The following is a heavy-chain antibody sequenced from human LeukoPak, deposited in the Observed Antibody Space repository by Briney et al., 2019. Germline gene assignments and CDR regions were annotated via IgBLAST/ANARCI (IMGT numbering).Heavy chain of an antibody. CDR1: GFTFSTYD. V-gene: IGHV3-48*04. Sequence: GGSLRLSCAASGFTFSTYDMNWVRQAPGKGLEWISYISYNRRSIYYADSVKGRFTVSKDDAKKLLFLQMDSLRAEDTAVYYCARKYCSGGVCSDFDFWGQGTLVTVSS. D-gene: IGHD2-15*01. CDR3: ARKYCSGGVCSDFDF. CDR2: ISYNRRSI. J-gene: IGHJ4*02.